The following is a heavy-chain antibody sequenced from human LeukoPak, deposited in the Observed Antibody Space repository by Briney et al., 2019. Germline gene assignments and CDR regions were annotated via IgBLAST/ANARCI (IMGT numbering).Heavy chain of an antibody. CDR2: IYYSGST. J-gene: IGHJ4*02. D-gene: IGHD5-18*01. Sequence: SETLSLTCTVSGGSISSSSYYWGWIRQPPGKGLEWIGSIYYSGSTYYNPSLKSRVTISVDTSKNQFSLKLSSVTAADTAVYYCASRSSSGYSYGYREDYWGQGTLVTVSS. CDR3: ASRSSSGYSYGYREDY. V-gene: IGHV4-39*01. CDR1: GGSISSSSYY.